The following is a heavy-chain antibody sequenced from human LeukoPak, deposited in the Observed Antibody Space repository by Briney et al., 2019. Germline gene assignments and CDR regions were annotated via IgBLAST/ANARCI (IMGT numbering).Heavy chain of an antibody. Sequence: TGGSLRLSCAVSGFIVSSNYMSWVRQAPGKGLESVSVISGGGTTYYADSVKGRFTMSRDNSKNTLYLHMNSLRADDTAVYFCARRGSNREDCSSTDRYGYGMDVWGQGTTVTVSS. J-gene: IGHJ6*02. V-gene: IGHV3-53*01. D-gene: IGHD2-2*01. CDR2: ISGGGTT. CDR1: GFIVSSNY. CDR3: ARRGSNREDCSSTDRYGYGMDV.